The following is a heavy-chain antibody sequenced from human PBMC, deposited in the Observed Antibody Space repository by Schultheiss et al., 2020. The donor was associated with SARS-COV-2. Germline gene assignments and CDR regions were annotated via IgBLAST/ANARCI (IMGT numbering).Heavy chain of an antibody. J-gene: IGHJ4*02. V-gene: IGHV1-2*04. D-gene: IGHD5-12*01. CDR3: ARDPKEYSGYEYDY. CDR1: GYTFTGYY. Sequence: ASVKVSCKASGYTFTGYYMHWVRQAPGQGLEWMGWINPNSGGTNYAQKFQGWVTMTRDTSISTAYMELSRLRSEDTAVYYCARDPKEYSGYEYDYWGQGTLVTVSS. CDR2: INPNSGGT.